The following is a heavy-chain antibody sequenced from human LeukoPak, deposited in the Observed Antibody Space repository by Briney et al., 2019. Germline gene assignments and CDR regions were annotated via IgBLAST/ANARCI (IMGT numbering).Heavy chain of an antibody. V-gene: IGHV1-18*01. Sequence: ASVKVSCKASGYTFTSYGIGWVRQAPGQGLEWMGWISAYNGNTNYAQKLQGRVTMTTDTSTSTAYMELRSLRSDDTAVYYCARRSDIVATIDFDYWGQGTLVTVSS. CDR3: ARRSDIVATIDFDY. J-gene: IGHJ4*02. D-gene: IGHD5-12*01. CDR2: ISAYNGNT. CDR1: GYTFTSYG.